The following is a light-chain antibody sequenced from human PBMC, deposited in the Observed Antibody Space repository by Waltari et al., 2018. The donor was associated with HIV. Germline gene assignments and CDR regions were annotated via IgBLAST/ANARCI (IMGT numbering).Light chain of an antibody. V-gene: IGKV4-1*01. CDR2: WAS. CDR3: HQHYTSPYT. CDR1: QSVLNSSSNKNS. J-gene: IGKJ2*01. Sequence: DIVMTQSPDPLAVSLGERATINCKSSQSVLNSSSNKNSLAWYQQKSGQPPKLLIYWASTRESGVPERFSGSGSGTDFTLTISSLQAADVAVYYCHQHYTSPYTFGQGTKLEIK.